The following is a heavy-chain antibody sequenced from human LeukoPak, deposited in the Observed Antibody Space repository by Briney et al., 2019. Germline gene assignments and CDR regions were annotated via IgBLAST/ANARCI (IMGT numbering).Heavy chain of an antibody. D-gene: IGHD3-10*01. CDR3: AKVTYGSGTYGAFDY. J-gene: IGHJ4*02. V-gene: IGHV3-23*01. Sequence: KTGGSLRLSCAASGFTFDDYGMSWVRQAPGKGLEWVSTISGSGDNTYYADSVKGRFTISRDNSKNTLYLQMNSLRAEDTAVYYCAKVTYGSGTYGAFDYWGQGTLVTVSS. CDR2: ISGSGDNT. CDR1: GFTFDDYG.